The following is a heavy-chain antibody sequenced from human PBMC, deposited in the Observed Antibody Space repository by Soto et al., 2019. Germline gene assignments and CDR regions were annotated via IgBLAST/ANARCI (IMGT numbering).Heavy chain of an antibody. Sequence: EVQLLESGGGLVQPGGSLRLSCAASGFTFTNYAMNWVRHSPGKGLEWFASVIGTGIDTYHAASVKRRFTISRDNSRNTMYLEMNRLRAEDTAMYHCAKATRGQCIGAHCYALDFWGQGILVTVS. CDR3: AKATRGQCIGAHCYALDF. CDR2: VIGTGIDT. J-gene: IGHJ4*02. D-gene: IGHD2-15*01. V-gene: IGHV3-23*01. CDR1: GFTFTNYA.